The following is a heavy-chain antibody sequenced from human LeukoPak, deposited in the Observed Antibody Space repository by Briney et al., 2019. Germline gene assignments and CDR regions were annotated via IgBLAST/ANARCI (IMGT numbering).Heavy chain of an antibody. J-gene: IGHJ4*02. D-gene: IGHD2-15*01. CDR1: GGSFSGYY. V-gene: IGHV4-34*01. Sequence: SETLSLTCAVYGGSFSGYYWSWIRQPPGKGLEWIGEINHSGSTNCNPSLKSRVTISVDTSKNQFSLKLSSVTAADTAVYYCARAAAHSMPNIVVVVAAYYFDYWGQGTLVTVSS. CDR2: INHSGST. CDR3: ARAAAHSMPNIVVVVAAYYFDY.